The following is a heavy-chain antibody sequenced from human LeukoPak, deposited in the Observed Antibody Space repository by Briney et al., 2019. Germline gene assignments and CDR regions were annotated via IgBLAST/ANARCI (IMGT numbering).Heavy chain of an antibody. V-gene: IGHV3-21*01. J-gene: IGHJ5*02. CDR1: GFIFSSYS. CDR2: ISSSSSYI. Sequence: PGGSLRLSCAASGFIFSSYSMNWVRQAPGKGLEWVSFISSSSSYIYYADSVKGRFTISRDNAKNSLYLQMNSLRAEDTAVYHCARARYSSSPFDPWGQGTLVTVSS. D-gene: IGHD6-13*01. CDR3: ARARYSSSPFDP.